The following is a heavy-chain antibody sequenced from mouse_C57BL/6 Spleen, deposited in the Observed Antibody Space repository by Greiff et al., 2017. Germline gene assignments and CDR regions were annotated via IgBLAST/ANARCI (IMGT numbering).Heavy chain of an antibody. CDR1: GFTFSDYG. CDR2: ISSGSSTI. V-gene: IGHV5-17*01. D-gene: IGHD1-1*01. CDR3: AKEYYYGSRGYFDY. J-gene: IGHJ2*01. Sequence: EVHLVESGGGLVKPGGSLKLSCAASGFTFSDYGMHWVRQAPEKGLEWVAYISSGSSTIYYADTVKGRFTISRDNDKNTLFLQMTSLRSEDTAMYYCAKEYYYGSRGYFDYWGQGTTLTVSS.